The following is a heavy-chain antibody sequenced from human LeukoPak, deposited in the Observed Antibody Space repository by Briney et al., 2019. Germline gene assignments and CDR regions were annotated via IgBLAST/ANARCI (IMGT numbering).Heavy chain of an antibody. CDR3: VRTNPWDLTYYFDY. J-gene: IGHJ4*02. V-gene: IGHV4-34*01. CDR2: INHSGST. Sequence: SETLSLTCAVYGGSFSGYYWSWVRQPPGKGLEWIGEINHSGSTNYNPSLKSRVTISVDTSKNQFSLRLTSVTAADTAVYYCVRTNPWDLTYYFDYWGQGTLVTVSS. CDR1: GGSFSGYY. D-gene: IGHD1-14*01.